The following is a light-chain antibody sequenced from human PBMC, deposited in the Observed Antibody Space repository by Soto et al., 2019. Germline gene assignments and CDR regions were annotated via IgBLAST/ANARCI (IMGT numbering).Light chain of an antibody. Sequence: EAVLTQSPATLSVSPGEGATLSCRASQNVATNLAWYQQRPGQAPRLLIYGASKRAIGLPARFSGSGSGTEFTLTITSLQSEDFAVYYCQQYNNWPQTFGQGTKAEIK. V-gene: IGKV3-15*01. CDR1: QNVATN. CDR3: QQYNNWPQT. J-gene: IGKJ1*01. CDR2: GAS.